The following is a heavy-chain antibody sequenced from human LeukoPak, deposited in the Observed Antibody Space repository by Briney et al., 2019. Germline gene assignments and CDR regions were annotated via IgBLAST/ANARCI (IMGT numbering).Heavy chain of an antibody. V-gene: IGHV3-23*01. J-gene: IGHJ5*02. CDR3: AKHLGWGPSGSKWFDP. CDR1: GFTFSAYA. Sequence: GGSLRLSCVASGFTFSAYAMSWVRQAPGKGLEWVSGSSASGSSTYYADSVEGRFTISRDNSKNTLYLQMNSLRAEDTAVYYCAKHLGWGPSGSKWFDPWGQGTLVTVSS. D-gene: IGHD6-25*01. CDR2: SSASGSST.